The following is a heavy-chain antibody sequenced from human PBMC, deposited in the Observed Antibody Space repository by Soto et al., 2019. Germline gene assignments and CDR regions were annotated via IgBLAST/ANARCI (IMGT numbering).Heavy chain of an antibody. V-gene: IGHV1-69*01. CDR1: GSPFSKRS. CDR3: ATWAGLVTYRGFIGPLDF. CDR2: TTPAFGTT. D-gene: IGHD2-21*01. J-gene: IGHJ4*02. Sequence: QVHLVQSGAEVKKPGSSVKISSRAPGSPFSKRSTTWLRRPPGQGLEWMGGTTPAFGTTNFPRKFQGRLTIPADEPTTTAYLELSSLTSEDTAVYHCATWAGLVTYRGFIGPLDFWGQGTLVTVSS.